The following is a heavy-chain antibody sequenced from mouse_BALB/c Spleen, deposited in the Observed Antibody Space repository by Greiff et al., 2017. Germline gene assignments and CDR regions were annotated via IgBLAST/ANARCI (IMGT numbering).Heavy chain of an antibody. CDR3: ARDGYYAY. V-gene: IGHV5-12-1*01. Sequence: EVQVVESGGGLVKPGGSLKLSCAASGFAFSSYDMSWVRQTPEKRLEWVAYISSGGGSTYYPDTVKGRFTISRDNAKNTLYLQMSSLKSEDTAMYYCARDGYYAYWGQGTLVTVSA. D-gene: IGHD2-3*01. J-gene: IGHJ3*01. CDR2: ISSGGGST. CDR1: GFAFSSYD.